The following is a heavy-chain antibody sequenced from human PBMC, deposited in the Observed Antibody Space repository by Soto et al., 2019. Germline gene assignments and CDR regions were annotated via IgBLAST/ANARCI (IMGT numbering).Heavy chain of an antibody. D-gene: IGHD6-19*01. Sequence: PGGSLRLSCAASGFTFDDYAMHWVRQAPGKGLEWVSGISWNSGSIGYADSVKGRFTISRDNAKNSLYLQMNSLRAEDTALYYCAKDMTLYGIAVAGSSFDYRGQGTLVTVSS. CDR1: GFTFDDYA. CDR2: ISWNSGSI. CDR3: AKDMTLYGIAVAGSSFDY. V-gene: IGHV3-9*01. J-gene: IGHJ4*02.